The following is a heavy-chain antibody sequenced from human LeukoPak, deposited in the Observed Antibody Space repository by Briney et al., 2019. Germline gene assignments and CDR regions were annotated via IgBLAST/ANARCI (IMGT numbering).Heavy chain of an antibody. Sequence: SETLSLTCTVSGGSISSYYWSWIRQPPGKGLEWIGYIYYSGSTNYNPSLKSRVTISVDTSKNQFSLKLCSVTAADTAVYYCAREDTVTFDYWGQGTLVTVSS. D-gene: IGHD4-17*01. CDR2: IYYSGST. CDR3: AREDTVTFDY. J-gene: IGHJ4*02. CDR1: GGSISSYY. V-gene: IGHV4-59*01.